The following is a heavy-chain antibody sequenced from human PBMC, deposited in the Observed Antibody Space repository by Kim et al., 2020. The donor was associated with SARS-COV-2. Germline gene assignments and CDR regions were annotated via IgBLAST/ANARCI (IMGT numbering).Heavy chain of an antibody. Sequence: GGSLRLSCAASGFTFSSYSMNWVRQAPGKGLEWVSSISSSSSYIYYADSVKGRFTISRDNAKNSLYLQMNSLRAEDTAVYYCARDQADWLYYYDSSGYPNYFDYWGQGTLVTVSS. J-gene: IGHJ4*02. CDR1: GFTFSSYS. D-gene: IGHD3-22*01. CDR3: ARDQADWLYYYDSSGYPNYFDY. CDR2: ISSSSSYI. V-gene: IGHV3-21*01.